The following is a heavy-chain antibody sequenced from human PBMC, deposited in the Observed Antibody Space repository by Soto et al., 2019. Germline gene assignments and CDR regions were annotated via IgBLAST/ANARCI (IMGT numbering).Heavy chain of an antibody. CDR3: ARSVEGHFDY. CDR2: ITSDTNTI. CDR1: GFRFSIYS. V-gene: IGHV3-48*02. D-gene: IGHD6-19*01. Sequence: ESGGGLVQPGGSLRLSCAASGFRFSIYSMNWVRQAPGKGLEWSAYITSDTNTIKYADSVKGRFTISRDNDKNSVYLQMNSLRDEDTAVYYCARSVEGHFDYWGQGTLVTVSA. J-gene: IGHJ4*02.